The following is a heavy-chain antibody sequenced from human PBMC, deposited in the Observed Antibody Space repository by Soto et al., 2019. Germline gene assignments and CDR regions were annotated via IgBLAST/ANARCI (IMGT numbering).Heavy chain of an antibody. D-gene: IGHD5-12*01. CDR3: ERAREYSSGYNYFDP. CDR2: INPREGRT. J-gene: IGHJ5*02. Sequence: ASVKVSCKASGYPFTSYHMHWVRQAPGQGLQWMGLINPREGRTRYAPKFEGRVTMTSDTSTSSVYMELSSLSSEDTAVYYCERAREYSSGYNYFDPWGPGTLVTVSS. V-gene: IGHV1-46*01. CDR1: GYPFTSYH.